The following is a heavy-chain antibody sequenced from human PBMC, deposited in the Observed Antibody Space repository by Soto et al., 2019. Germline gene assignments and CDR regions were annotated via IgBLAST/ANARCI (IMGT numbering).Heavy chain of an antibody. D-gene: IGHD3-3*01. CDR3: ARDDLPYYDYWSGYRPQAY. Sequence: GGSLRLSCAASGFTFSDYYMSWIRQAPGKGLDWVSYISSSGSTIYYADSVKGRFTISRDNAKNSLYLQMNSLRAEDTAVYYCARDDLPYYDYWSGYRPQAYWGQGTLVTVSS. J-gene: IGHJ4*02. CDR1: GFTFSDYY. CDR2: ISSSGSTI. V-gene: IGHV3-11*01.